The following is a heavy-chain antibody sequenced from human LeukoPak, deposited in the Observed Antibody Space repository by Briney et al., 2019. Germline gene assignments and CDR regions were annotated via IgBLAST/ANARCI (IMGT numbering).Heavy chain of an antibody. D-gene: IGHD6-13*01. Sequence: ASVKVSCKTSGYSFTGYYIHWVRQAPGQGLEWMGCISADNGDTNYAQNPQGRVTMTTDTSTSTAYMELRSLRSDDSAVYYCARTEIAVAGTGGDYYYYYGMDVWGQGTTVTVSS. J-gene: IGHJ6*02. V-gene: IGHV1-18*04. CDR1: GYSFTGYY. CDR3: ARTEIAVAGTGGDYYYYYGMDV. CDR2: ISADNGDT.